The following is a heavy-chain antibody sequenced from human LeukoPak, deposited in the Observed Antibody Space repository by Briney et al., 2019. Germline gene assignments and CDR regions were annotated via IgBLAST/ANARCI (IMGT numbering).Heavy chain of an antibody. V-gene: IGHV3-74*01. CDR1: GFTFSSFW. Sequence: GGSLRLSCAASGFTFSSFWMHWVRQAPGKGPVWVSRINGDGTNIRYADSVKGRFTISRDNAKNTLYLQMNSLRAEDTAVYYCARGGGTYYYYYYMDVWGKGTTVTVSS. J-gene: IGHJ6*03. CDR3: ARGGGTYYYYYYMDV. D-gene: IGHD5-12*01. CDR2: INGDGTNI.